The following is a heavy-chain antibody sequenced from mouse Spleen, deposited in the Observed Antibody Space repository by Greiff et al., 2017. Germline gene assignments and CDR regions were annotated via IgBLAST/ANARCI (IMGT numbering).Heavy chain of an antibody. Sequence: EVKLQESGPELVKPGASVKISCKASGYSFTDYNMNWVKQSNGKSLEWIGVINPNYGTTSYNQKFKGKATLTVDQSSSTAYMQLNSLTSEDSAVYYCARGVTGTRRYYFDYWGQGTTLTVSS. J-gene: IGHJ2*01. CDR2: INPNYGTT. V-gene: IGHV1-39*01. CDR3: ARGVTGTRRYYFDY. CDR1: GYSFTDYN. D-gene: IGHD4-1*01.